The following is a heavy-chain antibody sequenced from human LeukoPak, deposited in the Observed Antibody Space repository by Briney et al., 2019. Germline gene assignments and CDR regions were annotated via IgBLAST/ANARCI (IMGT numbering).Heavy chain of an antibody. CDR2: IIPIFGTA. CDR1: GGTFSSYA. J-gene: IGHJ4*02. V-gene: IGHV1-69*05. D-gene: IGHD3-3*01. Sequence: GASVKVSCKASGGTFSSYAISWVRQAPRHAREWMGGIIPIFGTANYAQKFQGRVTITTDESTSTAYMELSSLMAEPPAVYYCAASWSGWHIFDYWGQGTLVTVSS. CDR3: AASWSGWHIFDY.